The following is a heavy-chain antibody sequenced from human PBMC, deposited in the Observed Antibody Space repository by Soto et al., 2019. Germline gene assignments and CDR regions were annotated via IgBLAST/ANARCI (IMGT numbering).Heavy chain of an antibody. CDR2: IYSGGST. V-gene: IGHV3-53*01. CDR1: GFTVSSNY. CDR3: ARETVGVDWSGYSYYYYGMDV. J-gene: IGHJ6*02. Sequence: PGGSLRLSCAASGFTVSSNYMSWVRQAPGKGLEWVSVIYSGGSTYYADSVKGRFTISRDNSKNTLYLQMNSLRAEDTAVYYCARETVGVDWSGYSYYYYGMDVWGQGTTVTVSS. D-gene: IGHD3-3*01.